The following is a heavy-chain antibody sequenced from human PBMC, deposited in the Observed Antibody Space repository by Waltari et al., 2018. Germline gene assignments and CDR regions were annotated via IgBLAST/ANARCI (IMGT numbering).Heavy chain of an antibody. V-gene: IGHV3-30*01. Sequence: QVPLVESGGGVVQPGRSLRLSCAASGFTFSSYSLPWDRQAPGKGLEWVALMSYDGSSKYYADSVKGRFTVSRDNSKNTVYLQLNSLRVEDTAVYYCAREDICRSTTCYTLDYWGLGTLVTVSS. CDR3: AREDICRSTTCYTLDY. D-gene: IGHD2-2*02. CDR1: GFTFSSYS. J-gene: IGHJ4*02. CDR2: MSYDGSSK.